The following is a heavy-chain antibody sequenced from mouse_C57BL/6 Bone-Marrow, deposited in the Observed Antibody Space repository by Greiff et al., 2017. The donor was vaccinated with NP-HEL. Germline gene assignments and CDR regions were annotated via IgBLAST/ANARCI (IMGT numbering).Heavy chain of an antibody. D-gene: IGHD3-2*02. CDR3: ARMGAAQATYYFDY. Sequence: QVHVKQPGAELVMPGASVKLSCKASGYTFTSYWMHWVKQRPGQGLEWIGEIDPSDSYTNYNQKFKGKSTLTVDKSSSTAYMQLSSLTSEDSAVYYCARMGAAQATYYFDYWGQGTTLTVSS. CDR2: IDPSDSYT. V-gene: IGHV1-69*01. J-gene: IGHJ2*01. CDR1: GYTFTSYW.